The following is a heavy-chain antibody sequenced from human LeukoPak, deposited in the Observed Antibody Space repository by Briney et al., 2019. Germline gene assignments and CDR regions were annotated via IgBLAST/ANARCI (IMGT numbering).Heavy chain of an antibody. CDR1: GYTFTSYA. CDR3: ARSRAYCGGDCYSGGMDV. V-gene: IGHV1-3*01. Sequence: ASVKVSCKASGYTFTSYAMHWVRQAPGQRLEWKGWINAGNGNTKYSQKFQGRVTITRDTSASTAYMELSSLRSEDTAVYYCARSRAYCGGDCYSGGMDVWGQGTTVTVSS. D-gene: IGHD2-21*02. J-gene: IGHJ6*02. CDR2: INAGNGNT.